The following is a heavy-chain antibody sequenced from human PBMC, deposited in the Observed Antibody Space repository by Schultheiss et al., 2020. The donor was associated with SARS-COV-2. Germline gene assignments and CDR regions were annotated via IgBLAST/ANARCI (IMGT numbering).Heavy chain of an antibody. CDR3: ARSIAAAGQDYYYYGMDV. CDR1: GFTFSSYG. D-gene: IGHD6-13*01. J-gene: IGHJ6*02. CDR2: ISYDGSNK. V-gene: IGHV3-30*03. Sequence: GGSLRLSCAASGFTFSSYGMHWVRQAPGKGLEWVAVISYDGSNKYYADSVKGRFTISRDNSKNTLYLQMNSLRAEDTAVYYCARSIAAAGQDYYYYGMDVWGQGTTVTVSS.